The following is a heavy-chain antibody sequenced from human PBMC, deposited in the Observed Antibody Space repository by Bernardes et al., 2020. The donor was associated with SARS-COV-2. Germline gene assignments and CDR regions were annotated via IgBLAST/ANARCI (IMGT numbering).Heavy chain of an antibody. J-gene: IGHJ1*01. Sequence: GGSLRLSCAASGFTFRDYWMHWVRQLPGKEPVWVSRINHDGSATTYADSVKGRFTISRDNAKNTVYLQMTSLTGEDTAVYYCARELCSSGRCYYLFQHWGQGTLVTVSS. V-gene: IGHV3-74*01. CDR1: GFTFRDYW. D-gene: IGHD2-15*01. CDR2: INHDGSAT. CDR3: ARELCSSGRCYYLFQH.